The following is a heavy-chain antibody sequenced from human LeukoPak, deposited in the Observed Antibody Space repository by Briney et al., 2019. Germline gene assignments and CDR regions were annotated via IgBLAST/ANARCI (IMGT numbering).Heavy chain of an antibody. CDR3: ARGLAAAYDYNWLDP. J-gene: IGHJ5*02. CDR2: IYASGTT. D-gene: IGHD5-12*01. Sequence: SETLSLTCTVSGGSVNNYYWSWVRQPAGKGLEWIGRIYASGTTRYNPSLQSRVTMSVDMSKNQFSLKLTSVTAADTAVYFCARGLAAAYDYNWLDPWGQGIPVTVSS. V-gene: IGHV4-4*07. CDR1: GGSVNNYY.